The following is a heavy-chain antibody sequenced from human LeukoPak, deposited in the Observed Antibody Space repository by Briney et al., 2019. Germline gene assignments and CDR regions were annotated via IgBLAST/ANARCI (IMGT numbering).Heavy chain of an antibody. D-gene: IGHD4-17*01. CDR1: GFTFSNYA. Sequence: GGSLRLSCAASGFTFSNYAMSWVRQAPGKGLEWVSALSGGGEYTYSADSVKGRFTISRDNSKNMLYLQMNGLRVEDTAVYYCAKALYGDYYYYGMDVWGQGTTVTVSS. J-gene: IGHJ6*02. V-gene: IGHV3-23*01. CDR3: AKALYGDYYYYGMDV. CDR2: LSGGGEYT.